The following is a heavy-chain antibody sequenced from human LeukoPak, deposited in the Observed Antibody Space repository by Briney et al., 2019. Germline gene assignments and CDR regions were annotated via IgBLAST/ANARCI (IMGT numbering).Heavy chain of an antibody. Sequence: PGGSLRLSCAVSGFTFSSNWMHWVRQAPGKGLVWVARINSDGGSTSYADSVKGRFTIFRDNAKNTLYLQMNSLRAEDTAVYYCARARYYYDSSGHDYWGQGTPVTVSS. CDR2: INSDGGST. CDR1: GFTFSSNW. V-gene: IGHV3-74*01. CDR3: ARARYYYDSSGHDY. D-gene: IGHD3-22*01. J-gene: IGHJ4*02.